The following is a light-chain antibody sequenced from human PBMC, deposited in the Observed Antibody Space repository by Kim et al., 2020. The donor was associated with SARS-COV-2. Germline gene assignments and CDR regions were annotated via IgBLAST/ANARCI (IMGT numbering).Light chain of an antibody. CDR3: QQFNSYPLT. CDR1: QGISNT. Sequence: AIQLTQSPSSLSASVGDRVTISCRASQGISNTLAWYQQKPGRAPKLLIYDASNLESGVPSRFSGSASGTDFTLTISSLQPEDFATYYCQQFNSYPLTVGGGTKVDIK. CDR2: DAS. J-gene: IGKJ4*01. V-gene: IGKV1-13*02.